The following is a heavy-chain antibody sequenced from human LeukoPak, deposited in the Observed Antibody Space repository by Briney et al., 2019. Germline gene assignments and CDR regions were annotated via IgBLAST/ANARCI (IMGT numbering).Heavy chain of an antibody. D-gene: IGHD3-22*01. J-gene: IGHJ4*02. CDR1: GFTFSSYT. Sequence: GGSLRLSCAASGFTFSSYTMNWVRQAPGKGLEWVSSISTTSSYIYYADSVKGRFTISRDNAKNSLYLQMNGLRAEDTAVYSCARSFRGHYDSSGYDYWGQGTLVTVSS. CDR3: ARSFRGHYDSSGYDY. CDR2: ISTTSSYI. V-gene: IGHV3-21*01.